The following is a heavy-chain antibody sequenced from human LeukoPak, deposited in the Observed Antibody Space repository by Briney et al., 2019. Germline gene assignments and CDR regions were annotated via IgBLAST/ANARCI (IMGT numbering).Heavy chain of an antibody. CDR3: AKETGSDYYYYMDV. Sequence: GGSLRLSCAASGFTFSYYAMSWARQAPGKGLEWVSAISGSGGSTYYADSVKCRFTISRDNSKNTLYLQMNSLRAEDTAVYYCAKETGSDYYYYMDVWGKGTTVTVSS. CDR2: ISGSGGST. V-gene: IGHV3-23*01. J-gene: IGHJ6*03. CDR1: GFTFSYYA. D-gene: IGHD6-6*01.